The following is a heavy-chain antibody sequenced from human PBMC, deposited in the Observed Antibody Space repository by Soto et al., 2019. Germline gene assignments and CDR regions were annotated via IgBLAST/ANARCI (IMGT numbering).Heavy chain of an antibody. V-gene: IGHV3-73*02. J-gene: IGHJ4*02. CDR2: TRSKASSYAT. CDR1: GITFSGSA. D-gene: IGHD3-16*01. CDR3: TRLPEVITAIDY. Sequence: EVQLVESGGGLVQPGGSLKLSCVASGITFSGSAMHWVRQAPGKGLEWVGRTRSKASSYATAYAASVKGRFTISRDDSKNTAYLQMNSLKTEDTAVYYCTRLPEVITAIDYWGQGTLVTVSS.